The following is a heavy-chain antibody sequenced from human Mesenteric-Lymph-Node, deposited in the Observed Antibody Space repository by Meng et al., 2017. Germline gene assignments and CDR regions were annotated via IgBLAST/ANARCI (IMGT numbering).Heavy chain of an antibody. Sequence: GGSLRLSCAASGFTFDDYAMHWVRQAPGKGLEWVSGISWNSGSIGSADSVKGGFTIPRDNAKSSLYLQMNSLRAVDTAIYYCARMRIEMASGSAFDIWGQGTMVTVSS. V-gene: IGHV3-9*01. CDR3: ARMRIEMASGSAFDI. CDR1: GFTFDDYA. D-gene: IGHD5-24*01. CDR2: ISWNSGSI. J-gene: IGHJ3*02.